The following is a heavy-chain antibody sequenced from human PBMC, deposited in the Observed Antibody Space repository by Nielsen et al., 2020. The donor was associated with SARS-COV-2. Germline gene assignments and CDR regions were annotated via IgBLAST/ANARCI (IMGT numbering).Heavy chain of an antibody. D-gene: IGHD6-13*01. CDR1: GYTFTSYA. CDR2: INTNTGNP. Sequence: ASVKVSCKASGYTFTSYAMNWVRQAPGQGLEWMGWINTNTGNPMYAQGFTGRFVFSLDTSVSTAYLQISSLKAEDTAVYYCARGLGPSGIAARNWFDPWGQGTLVTVSS. CDR3: ARGLGPSGIAARNWFDP. J-gene: IGHJ5*02. V-gene: IGHV7-4-1*02.